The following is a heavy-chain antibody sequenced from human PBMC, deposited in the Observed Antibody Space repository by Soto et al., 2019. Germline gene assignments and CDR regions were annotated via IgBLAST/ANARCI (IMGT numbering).Heavy chain of an antibody. CDR2: ISYDGSNK. J-gene: IGHJ6*02. Sequence: QVQLVESGGGVVQPGRSLRLSCAASRFTFSSYGMHWVRQAPGKGLEWVAAISYDGSNKNYAASVKGRFTISRDNSKNKLVLQMNGLRGEDRAVYHCAKGLVGYVFGGKDYYYGMDVWGQGTTVTVSS. D-gene: IGHD2-8*02. CDR1: RFTFSSYG. V-gene: IGHV3-30*18. CDR3: AKGLVGYVFGGKDYYYGMDV.